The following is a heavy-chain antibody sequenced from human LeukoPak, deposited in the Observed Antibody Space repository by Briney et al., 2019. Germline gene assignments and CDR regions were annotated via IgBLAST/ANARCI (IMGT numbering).Heavy chain of an antibody. CDR2: INHDGTET. D-gene: IGHD3-16*01. Sequence: GGSLRLPCAASGFTFGSSSMSWVRQSPGQGLQWVANINHDGTETYYVDSVKGRFTISRDNAKSSLSLQMDSLRADDSALYYCATRKCLGCQLFYLDYWGQGSLVTVSS. CDR3: ATRKCLGCQLFYLDY. J-gene: IGHJ4*02. V-gene: IGHV3-7*01. CDR1: GFTFGSSS.